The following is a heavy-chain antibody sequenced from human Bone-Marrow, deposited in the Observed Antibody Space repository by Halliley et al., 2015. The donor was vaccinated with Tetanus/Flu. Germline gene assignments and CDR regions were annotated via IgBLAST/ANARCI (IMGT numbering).Heavy chain of an antibody. CDR1: GFTFNHVY. CDR2: VKSKTHGGTT. Sequence: CAAPGFTFNHVYMSWVRQAPGKGLEWVGHVKSKTHGGTTDYPAPVKGRFTVSRDDSKNMVYLQMNSLKTEDTAVYYCATGFGQYFDYWGQGTLVTVSS. CDR3: ATGFGQYFDY. V-gene: IGHV3-15*01. D-gene: IGHD3-10*01. J-gene: IGHJ4*02.